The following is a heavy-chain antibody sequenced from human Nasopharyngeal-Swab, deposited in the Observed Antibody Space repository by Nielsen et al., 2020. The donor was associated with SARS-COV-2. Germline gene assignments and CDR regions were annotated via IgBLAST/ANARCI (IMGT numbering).Heavy chain of an antibody. CDR3: ARHGNYDFWSGYYPSGGIDY. CDR2: IYPGDSDT. D-gene: IGHD3-3*01. J-gene: IGHJ4*02. V-gene: IGHV5-51*01. CDR1: GYSFTNYW. Sequence: GGSLRLSCKGSGYSFTNYWIGWVRQMPGKGLEWMGIIYPGDSDTRYSPSFQGQVTISADKSISTAYLQWSSLKASDTAMYYCARHGNYDFWSGYYPSGGIDYWGQGTLVTVSS.